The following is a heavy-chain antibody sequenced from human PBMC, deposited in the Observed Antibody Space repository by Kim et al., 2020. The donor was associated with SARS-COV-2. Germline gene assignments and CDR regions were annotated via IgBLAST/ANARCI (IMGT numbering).Heavy chain of an antibody. D-gene: IGHD2-2*02. CDR2: IYYSGST. V-gene: IGHV4-39*01. Sequence: SETLSLTCTVSGGSISSSSYYWGWIRQPPGKGLEWIGSIYYSGSTYYNPSLKSRVTISVDTSKNQFSLKLSSVTAADTAVYYCASRATYPGPHYYYYYGMDVWGQGTTVTVSS. CDR1: GGSISSSSYY. J-gene: IGHJ6*02. CDR3: ASRATYPGPHYYYYYGMDV.